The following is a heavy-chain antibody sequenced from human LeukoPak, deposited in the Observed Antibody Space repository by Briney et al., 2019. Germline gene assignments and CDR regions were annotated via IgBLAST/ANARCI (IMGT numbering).Heavy chain of an antibody. D-gene: IGHD2-2*01. V-gene: IGHV4-34*01. CDR3: ARLSDIVVVPAAPISYGMDV. CDR1: GFTFSSYA. CDR2: INHSGST. Sequence: GSLRLSCAASGFTFSSYAMSWVRQPPGKGLEWIGEINHSGSTNYNPSLKSRVTISVDTSKNQFSLKLSSVTAADTAVYYCARLSDIVVVPAAPISYGMDVWGQGTTVTVSS. J-gene: IGHJ6*02.